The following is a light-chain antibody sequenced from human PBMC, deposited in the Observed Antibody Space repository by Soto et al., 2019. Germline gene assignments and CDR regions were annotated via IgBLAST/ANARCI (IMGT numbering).Light chain of an antibody. CDR2: EVN. Sequence: QSALTQPASVSGSPGQSITISCTGTSRDAGGYNYVSWYQQHPGKAPKLMISEVNNRPSGVSNRFSGSKSGNTASLTISGLQAEDEADYYCSSYTSSNTLVFGAGTKLTVL. J-gene: IGLJ1*01. CDR3: SSYTSSNTLV. CDR1: SRDAGGYNY. V-gene: IGLV2-14*01.